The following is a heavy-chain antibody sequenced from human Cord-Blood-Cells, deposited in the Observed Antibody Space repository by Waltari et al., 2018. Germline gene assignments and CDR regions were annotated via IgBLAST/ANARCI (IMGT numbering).Heavy chain of an antibody. V-gene: IGHV4-34*01. CDR3: ARGRGAARHFDY. J-gene: IGHJ4*02. CDR2: INHSGST. Sequence: QVQLQQWGAGLLKPSETLSLTCAVYGGSFSGYYWSWIRQPPGKGLEGIGEINHSGSTNDNPSLKSRVTISVDTSKNQFSLKLSSVTAADTAVYYCARGRGAARHFDYWGQGTLGTVSS. D-gene: IGHD6-6*01. CDR1: GGSFSGYY.